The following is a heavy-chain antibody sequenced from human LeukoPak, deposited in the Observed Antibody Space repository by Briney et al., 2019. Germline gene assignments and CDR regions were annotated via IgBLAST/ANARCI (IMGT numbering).Heavy chain of an antibody. V-gene: IGHV3-33*06. CDR3: AKGAHITMVRGALEN. CDR2: MWFDGSNQ. J-gene: IGHJ4*02. CDR1: GFTFSNYG. Sequence: RRALRLSCAASGFTFSNYGMHWVRQAPGKGLEWVAVMWFDGSNQYYADSVKGRFTISRDNSKNTLHLQMNSLRAEDTAVYYCAKGAHITMVRGALENLGQGTLVTVSS. D-gene: IGHD3-10*01.